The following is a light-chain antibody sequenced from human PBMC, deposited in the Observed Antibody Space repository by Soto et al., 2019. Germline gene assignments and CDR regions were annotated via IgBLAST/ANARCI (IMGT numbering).Light chain of an antibody. V-gene: IGKV3D-20*02. CDR3: HQRQSWPRT. CDR1: QSVSSSY. Sequence: EIVLTQSPGTLSLSPGERATLSCRASQSVSSSYLAWYQQKPGQAPRLLIYQTSIRAAGIPARFSDSGSGTDFTLTISDVQPEDFALYFCHQRQSWPRTFGQGTKVDI. J-gene: IGKJ1*01. CDR2: QTS.